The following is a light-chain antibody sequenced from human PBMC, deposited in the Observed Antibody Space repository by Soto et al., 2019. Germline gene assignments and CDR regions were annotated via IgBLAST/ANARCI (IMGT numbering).Light chain of an antibody. CDR3: QQYNTWPWT. J-gene: IGKJ1*01. V-gene: IGKV3-15*01. Sequence: DTVMTQSPATLSVSPGERATVSCTASQSLSSNLAWYQQKPCQAPRLLIIGASERVTGIAARFSVSGSGTEFTLAISSLQSGDFAVYYCQQYNTWPWTFGQGTKVEIK. CDR1: QSLSSN. CDR2: GAS.